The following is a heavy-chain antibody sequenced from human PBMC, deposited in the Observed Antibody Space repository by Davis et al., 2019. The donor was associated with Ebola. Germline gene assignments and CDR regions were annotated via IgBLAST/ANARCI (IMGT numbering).Heavy chain of an antibody. V-gene: IGHV3-9*01. CDR2: ISWNSGSI. J-gene: IGHJ4*02. D-gene: IGHD6-13*01. Sequence: PGGSLRLSCAASGFTFDDYAMHWVRQAPGKGLEWVSGISWNSGSIGYADSVKGRFTISRDNAKNSLYLQMNSLRAEDTALYYCAKDIGYSSSSGGLFDYWGQGTLVTVSS. CDR3: AKDIGYSSSSGGLFDY. CDR1: GFTFDDYA.